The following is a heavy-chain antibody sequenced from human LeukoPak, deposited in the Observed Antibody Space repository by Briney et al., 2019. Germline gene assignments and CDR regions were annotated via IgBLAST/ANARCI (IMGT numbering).Heavy chain of an antibody. J-gene: IGHJ4*02. CDR2: INHSGST. CDR3: ARGGFYCGGDCYVDY. V-gene: IGHV4-34*01. Sequence: SETLSLTCAVYGGSFSPYYWSWIRQPPGKGLEWIGEINHSGSTNYNPSLKSRVTISVDTSKNQFSLRLSSVPAADTAVYYCARGGFYCGGDCYVDYWGQGTLVTVSS. CDR1: GGSFSPYY. D-gene: IGHD2-21*02.